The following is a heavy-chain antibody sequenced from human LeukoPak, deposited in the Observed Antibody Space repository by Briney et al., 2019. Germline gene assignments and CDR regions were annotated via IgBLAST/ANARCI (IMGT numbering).Heavy chain of an antibody. CDR2: INQGGSEK. CDR1: GFTFCTYW. D-gene: IGHD2-21*02. J-gene: IGHJ4*02. Sequence: GGSLRLSCAASGFTFCTYWMGWVRQAPGKGLEWLANINQGGSEKYYVDSVKGRFTISRDNAKNSLFLQMNSLRAEDTAVYYCARDVGDLWGQGTLVTVSS. CDR3: ARDVGDL. V-gene: IGHV3-7*01.